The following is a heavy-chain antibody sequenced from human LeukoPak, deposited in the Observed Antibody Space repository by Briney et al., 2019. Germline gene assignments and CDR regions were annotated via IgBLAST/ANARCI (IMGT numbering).Heavy chain of an antibody. CDR1: GYTFTNYA. J-gene: IGHJ2*01. V-gene: IGHV1-3*01. Sequence: ASVKVSCKASGYTFTNYAMHWVRQAPGQRLEWMGWINAGNGNTKYSQKFQGRVTITRDASASTAYVELSSLRSEDTAVYYCARDLDKDYWYFDLWGRGTLVTVSS. D-gene: IGHD3/OR15-3a*01. CDR3: ARDLDKDYWYFDL. CDR2: INAGNGNT.